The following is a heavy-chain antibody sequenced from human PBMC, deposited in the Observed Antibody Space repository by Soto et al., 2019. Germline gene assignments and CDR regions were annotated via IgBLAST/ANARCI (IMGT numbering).Heavy chain of an antibody. CDR3: ARDWPKYYGSGSYYPSDAFDI. CDR1: GYSLTGYV. D-gene: IGHD3-10*01. CDR2: ISAYNGNT. J-gene: IGHJ3*02. V-gene: IGHV1-18*01. Sequence: ASVTGYCQASGYSLTGYVGVWVRQETEQGLEWMGWISAYNGNTNYAQKLQGRVTMTTDTSTSTAYMELRSLRSDDTAVYYCARDWPKYYGSGSYYPSDAFDIWVQGTMVTVSS.